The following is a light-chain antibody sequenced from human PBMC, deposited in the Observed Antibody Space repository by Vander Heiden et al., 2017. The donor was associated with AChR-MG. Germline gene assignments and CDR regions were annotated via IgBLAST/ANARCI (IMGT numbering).Light chain of an antibody. CDR2: RNN. CDR1: SSNIGSNF. Sequence: QSVLTQPPSASGTPGQCITISCSGSSSNIGSNFVYWYQQVPGTAPKLLIYRNNQRPSGVPDRFSSSKSGTSASLAISGLRSEDEADYYCAAWDDSLSLVFGGGTKLTVL. J-gene: IGLJ3*02. V-gene: IGLV1-47*01. CDR3: AAWDDSLSLV.